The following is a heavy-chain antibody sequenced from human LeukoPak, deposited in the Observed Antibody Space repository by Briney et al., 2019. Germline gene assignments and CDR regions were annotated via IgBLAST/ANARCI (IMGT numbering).Heavy chain of an antibody. CDR2: INSDATST. D-gene: IGHD6-13*01. CDR3: VRGSPGYSSSWHAY. J-gene: IGHJ4*02. V-gene: IGHV3-74*01. Sequence: GGSLRLSCAASGLTFSSHWMHWVRQAPGKGLVWVSRINSDATSTSYADSVRGRFTISRDDAKNTMYLQMNSLRAEDTAMYYCVRGSPGYSSSWHAYWGQGTLVTVSS. CDR1: GLTFSSHW.